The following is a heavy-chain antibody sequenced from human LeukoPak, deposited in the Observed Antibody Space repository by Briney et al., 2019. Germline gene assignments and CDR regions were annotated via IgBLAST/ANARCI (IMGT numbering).Heavy chain of an antibody. CDR2: IYSSRST. CDR3: ARQYSVYYGFDI. CDR1: GGCICSSSYY. J-gene: IGHJ3*02. Sequence: KTSVTLSLTCTVSGGCICSSSYYWGWIRQPPGKGLEWIGSIYSSRSTYYNPSLKSRVTISIDTSKNQFSLKLSSVTAADTAVYHCARQYSVYYGFDIWGQGTMVTVSA. D-gene: IGHD5/OR15-5a*01. V-gene: IGHV4-39*01.